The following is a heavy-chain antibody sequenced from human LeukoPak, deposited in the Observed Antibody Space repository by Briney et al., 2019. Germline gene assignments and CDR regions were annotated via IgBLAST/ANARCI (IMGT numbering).Heavy chain of an antibody. V-gene: IGHV3-30*03. CDR1: GXTFSTYG. J-gene: IGHJ6*02. CDR2: ISFDGSNK. D-gene: IGHD2-15*01. CDR3: ASTAVGYYYYGMDV. Sequence: PGGSLRLSCAASGXTFSTYGMHWVRQAPGKGLECVAVISFDGSNKYYADSVKGRSTISRDNSKNTLYLQMNSLRAEDTAVYYCASTAVGYYYYGMDVWGQGTTVTVSS.